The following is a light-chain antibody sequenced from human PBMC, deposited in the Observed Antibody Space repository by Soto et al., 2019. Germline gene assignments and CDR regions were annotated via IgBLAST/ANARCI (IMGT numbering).Light chain of an antibody. V-gene: IGKV3-20*01. CDR2: GAS. Sequence: EIVLTQSPGTLSLSPGERATLSCRASQSVSSNYLAWYQQKPGQAPRLLIYGASSRATGIPDRFSGSGSGTAFTLTISRLEPEEFAVYYWQHYGRSAYTFGQGTALEI. CDR1: QSVSSNY. J-gene: IGKJ2*01. CDR3: QHYGRSAYT.